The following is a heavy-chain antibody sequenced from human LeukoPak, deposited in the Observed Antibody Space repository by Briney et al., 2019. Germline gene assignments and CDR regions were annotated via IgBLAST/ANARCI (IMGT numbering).Heavy chain of an antibody. CDR2: IYYSGST. Sequence: SETLSLTCTVSGGSITSGGYYWSWIRQHPWTRLEWIGYIYYSGSTYYNPSLKSRVTISVDTSKNQFSLKLSSVTAADTAVYYCARATTVPCFDYWGQGTLVTVSS. CDR3: ARATTVPCFDY. J-gene: IGHJ4*02. CDR1: GGSITSGGYY. D-gene: IGHD4-17*01. V-gene: IGHV4-31*03.